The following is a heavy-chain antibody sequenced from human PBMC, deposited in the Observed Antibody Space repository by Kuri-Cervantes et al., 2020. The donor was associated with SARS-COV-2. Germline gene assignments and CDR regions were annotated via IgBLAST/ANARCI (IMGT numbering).Heavy chain of an antibody. J-gene: IGHJ4*02. V-gene: IGHV3-74*01. CDR3: VRDGDHWNFDY. D-gene: IGHD1-1*01. CDR2: IDTDGTTT. Sequence: GGSLRLSCAASGFTFSLYWMHWVRRAPGKGLVWVSRIDTDGTTTIYADSVEGRFTISRDNAKNTLYLQMNSLRAEDTAVYYCVRDGDHWNFDYWGQGTLVTGSS. CDR1: GFTFSLYW.